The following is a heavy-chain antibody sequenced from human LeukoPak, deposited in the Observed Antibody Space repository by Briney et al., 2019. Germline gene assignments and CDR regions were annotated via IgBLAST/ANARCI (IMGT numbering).Heavy chain of an antibody. CDR2: ISYDGSNK. D-gene: IGHD2-21*02. V-gene: IGHV3-30*03. CDR1: GFTFSSYG. Sequence: PGKSLRLSCAASGFTFSSYGMHWVRQAPGKGLEWVAVISYDGSNKYYADSVKGRFTISRDNSKNTLYLQMNSLRAEDTAVYYCARDAYCGGDCYSLDYYGMDVWGQGTTVTVSS. CDR3: ARDAYCGGDCYSLDYYGMDV. J-gene: IGHJ6*02.